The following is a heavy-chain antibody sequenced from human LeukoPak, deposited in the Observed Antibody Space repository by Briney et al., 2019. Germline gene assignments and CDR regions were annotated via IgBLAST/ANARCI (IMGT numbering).Heavy chain of an antibody. CDR2: INHSGST. J-gene: IGHJ6*03. CDR3: ARAIYCGGDCYYWGPDYYYYYMDV. CDR1: GGSFSGYY. D-gene: IGHD2-21*02. V-gene: IGHV4-34*01. Sequence: SETLSLTCAVYGGSFSGYYWSWIRQPPGKGLEWIGEINHSGSTNYDPSLKSRVTISVDTSKNQFSLKLSSVTAADTAVYYCARAIYCGGDCYYWGPDYYYYYMDVWGKGTTVTVSS.